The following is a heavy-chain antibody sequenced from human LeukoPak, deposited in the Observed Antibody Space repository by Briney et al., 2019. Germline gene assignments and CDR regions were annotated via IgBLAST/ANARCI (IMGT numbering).Heavy chain of an antibody. D-gene: IGHD2-15*01. CDR3: ARDVGYCSGGSCYCFDY. J-gene: IGHJ4*02. CDR2: INYSGST. V-gene: IGHV4-34*01. Sequence: SETLSLTCAVYGGSFSGYYWSWIRQPPGKGLEWIGEINYSGSTNYNPSLKSRVTISVDTSKNQFSLKLSSVTAADTAVYYCARDVGYCSGGSCYCFDYWGQGTLVTVSS. CDR1: GGSFSGYY.